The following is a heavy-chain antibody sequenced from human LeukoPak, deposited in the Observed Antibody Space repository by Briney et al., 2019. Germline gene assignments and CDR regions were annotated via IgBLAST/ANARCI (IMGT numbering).Heavy chain of an antibody. CDR2: ISAYNGNT. J-gene: IGHJ4*02. CDR3: ARDKAAVVVPAATIDY. Sequence: ASVKVSCKASGYTFTSYGISWVRQAPGQWLEWMGWISAYNGNTNYAQKLQGRVTMTTDTSTSTAYMELRSLRSDDTAVYYCARDKAAVVVPAATIDYWGQGTLVTVSS. CDR1: GYTFTSYG. V-gene: IGHV1-18*04. D-gene: IGHD2-2*01.